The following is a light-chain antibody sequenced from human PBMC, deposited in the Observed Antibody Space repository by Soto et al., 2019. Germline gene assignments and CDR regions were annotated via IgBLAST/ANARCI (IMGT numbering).Light chain of an antibody. Sequence: MTLAPASLSVSPGNGATLSWRASQTVSSNLAWYQQKPGQTPRLLIYGASTRATGIPAKFSGSGSGPEFTLTISSLQSEDFAVYYCQQYDNWPRTFGQGTMV. V-gene: IGKV3-15*01. CDR1: QTVSSN. CDR3: QQYDNWPRT. J-gene: IGKJ1*01. CDR2: GAS.